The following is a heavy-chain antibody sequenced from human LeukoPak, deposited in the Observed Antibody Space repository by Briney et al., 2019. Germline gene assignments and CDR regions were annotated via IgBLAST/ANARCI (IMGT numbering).Heavy chain of an antibody. CDR2: ISSSGNT. D-gene: IGHD6-13*01. Sequence: GGSLRLSCAASGFTFSRSAMTWVRQTPGKGLDWVSSISSSGNTYYADSVKGRFTISRDNSKNMLYLQMTSLRAEDTAVYCRVKGRISEDGLDFWGQGTLVTVSS. V-gene: IGHV3-23*01. J-gene: IGHJ4*02. CDR3: VKGRISEDGLDF. CDR1: GFTFSRSA.